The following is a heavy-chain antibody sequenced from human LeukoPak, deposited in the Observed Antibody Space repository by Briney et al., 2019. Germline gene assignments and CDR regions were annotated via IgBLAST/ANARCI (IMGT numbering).Heavy chain of an antibody. Sequence: GGSLRLSCAASGFTVSSNYMSWVRQAPGKGLEWVSVIYSGGSTYYADSVKGRFTISRDNSKNTLYLQMNSLRAEDTAVYYCAGEGAHAHGEYAHYDAFDIWGQGTMVTVSS. J-gene: IGHJ3*02. CDR3: AGEGAHAHGEYAHYDAFDI. D-gene: IGHD3-10*01. CDR2: IYSGGST. V-gene: IGHV3-53*01. CDR1: GFTVSSNY.